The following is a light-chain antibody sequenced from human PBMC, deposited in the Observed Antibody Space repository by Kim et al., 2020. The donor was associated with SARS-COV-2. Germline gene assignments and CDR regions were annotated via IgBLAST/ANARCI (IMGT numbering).Light chain of an antibody. J-gene: IGLJ2*01. CDR1: SSDVGSYNL. CDR2: EVS. V-gene: IGLV2-23*02. Sequence: PGQSITISCTGTSSDVGSYNLVSWYQQHPGKAPKLMIYEVSKRPSGVSNRFSGSKSGNTASLTISGLQAEDEADYYCCSYAGSSILFGGGTKLTVL. CDR3: CSYAGSSIL.